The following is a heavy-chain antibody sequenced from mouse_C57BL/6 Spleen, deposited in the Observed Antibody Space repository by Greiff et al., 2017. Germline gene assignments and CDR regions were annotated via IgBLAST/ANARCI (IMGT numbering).Heavy chain of an antibody. V-gene: IGHV5-6*01. J-gene: IGHJ1*03. CDR3: ARHYYGSNSYWYFDV. CDR1: GFTFSSYG. CDR2: ISSGGSYT. Sequence: EVKLVESGGDLVKPGGSLKLSCAASGFTFSSYGMSWVRQTPDKRLEWVATISSGGSYTYYPDSVEGRFTISRDNAKNTLYLQMSSLESEDTAMYYWARHYYGSNSYWYFDVWGTGTTGTVSS. D-gene: IGHD1-1*01.